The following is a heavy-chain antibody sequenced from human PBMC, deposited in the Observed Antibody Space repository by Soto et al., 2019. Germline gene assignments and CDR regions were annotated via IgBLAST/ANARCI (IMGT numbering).Heavy chain of an antibody. D-gene: IGHD4-17*01. CDR3: ARLLYGDYPFDY. Sequence: QVQLVQSGAEVKKPGSSVKVSCKASGGTFSSYTISWVRQAPGQGLEWMGRIIPILGIANYAPKFQGRVTITADKSTSTAYMELSSLRSEDTAVYYCARLLYGDYPFDYWGQGTLVTVSS. V-gene: IGHV1-69*02. J-gene: IGHJ4*02. CDR2: IIPILGIA. CDR1: GGTFSSYT.